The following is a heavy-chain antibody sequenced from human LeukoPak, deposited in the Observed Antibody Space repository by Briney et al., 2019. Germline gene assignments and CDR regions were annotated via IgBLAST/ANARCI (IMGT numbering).Heavy chain of an antibody. D-gene: IGHD2-2*01. J-gene: IGHJ6*03. Sequence: SETLSLTCTVSGGSISSSSYYWGWIRQPPGKGLEWIWSIYYSGSTYYNPSLKSRVTISVDTSKNQFSLKLSSVTAADTAVYYCAREGMSCSSTSCPPAHYYYYMDVWGKGTTVTVSS. V-gene: IGHV4-39*02. CDR3: AREGMSCSSTSCPPAHYYYYMDV. CDR2: IYYSGST. CDR1: GGSISSSSYY.